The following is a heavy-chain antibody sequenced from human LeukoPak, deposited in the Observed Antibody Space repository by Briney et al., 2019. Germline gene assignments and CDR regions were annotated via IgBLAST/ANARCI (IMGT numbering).Heavy chain of an antibody. J-gene: IGHJ4*02. Sequence: SETLSLTCAVYGGSFSGYYWSWIRQPPGKGLEWIGEINHSGSTNYNPSLESRVTISVDTSKKKLSLRLTSVTAADSAVYYCASSFYYDSRDYWGQGTLVTVSS. CDR3: ASSFYYDSRDY. V-gene: IGHV4-34*01. CDR2: INHSGST. D-gene: IGHD3-22*01. CDR1: GGSFSGYY.